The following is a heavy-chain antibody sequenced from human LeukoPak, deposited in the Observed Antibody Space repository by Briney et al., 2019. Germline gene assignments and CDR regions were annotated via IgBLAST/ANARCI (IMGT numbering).Heavy chain of an antibody. D-gene: IGHD6-13*01. CDR3: ARHGGPAPVYYFDY. CDR2: IYYSGSP. V-gene: IGHV4-39*01. J-gene: IGHJ4*02. CDR1: GGSISSSSYY. Sequence: PSETLSLTCTVSGGSISSSSYYWGWIRQPPGKGLEWLGSIYYSGSPFYNPSLKSPVTISVDTSKNQFSLKLRSVTAADTAVYYCARHGGPAPVYYFDYWGRGTLVTVSS.